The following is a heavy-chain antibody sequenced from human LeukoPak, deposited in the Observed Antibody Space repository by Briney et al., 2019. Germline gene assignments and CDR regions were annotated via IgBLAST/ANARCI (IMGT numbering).Heavy chain of an antibody. V-gene: IGHV4-39*01. CDR2: IYDSGST. D-gene: IGHD3-10*01. CDR3: ARHYGP. J-gene: IGHJ5*02. Sequence: SGPRSPTGTSLVASTRIGNTTWGGTPHPPGKGLEWIGSIYDSGSTYYNPSLKSRVTISVDTSKNQFSLKLNSVTAADTAVYYCARHYGPWGQGTLVTVSS. CDR1: VASTRIGNTT.